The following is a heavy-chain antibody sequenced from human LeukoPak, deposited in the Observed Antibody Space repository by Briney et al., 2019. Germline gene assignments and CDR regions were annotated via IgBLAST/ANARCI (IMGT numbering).Heavy chain of an antibody. J-gene: IGHJ6*03. CDR1: GFTVSGNY. CDR2: IYSGGST. V-gene: IGHV3-66*01. CDR3: ASSRLALGELWNYYYMDV. D-gene: IGHD3-10*01. Sequence: GSLRLSCAASGFTVSGNYMSWVRQAPGKGLEWVSVIYSGGSTYYADSVKGRFTISRDNSKNTLYLQMNSLRAEDTAVYYCASSRLALGELWNYYYMDVWGKGTTVTISS.